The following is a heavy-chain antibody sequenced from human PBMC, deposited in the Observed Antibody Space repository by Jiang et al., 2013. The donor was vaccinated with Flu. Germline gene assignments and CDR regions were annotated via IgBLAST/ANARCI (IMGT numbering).Heavy chain of an antibody. J-gene: IGHJ5*02. CDR1: GFSLTTGGLG. D-gene: IGHD3-22*01. V-gene: IGHV2-5*02. Sequence: KPTQTLTLTCTFSGFSLTTGGLGVAWIRQPPGKAPEWLALIYWDDDKRFSPSLKRRLTITKDTSKNQVVLTFTNMDPVDTATYYCAHRRRYDSSGGKENWFDPWGQGILVTVSS. CDR2: IYWDDDK. CDR3: AHRRRYDSSGGKENWFDP.